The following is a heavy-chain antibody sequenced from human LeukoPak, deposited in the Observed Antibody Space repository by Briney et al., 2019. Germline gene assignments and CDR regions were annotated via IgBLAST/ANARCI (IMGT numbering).Heavy chain of an antibody. D-gene: IGHD2-2*01. Sequence: SVTLSLNCAVYGWSCSGYYWVWKRHPPGQGREWVGEPNHSGRNNYNQSLESRATIAVETSKNQFSLKLSFVTAAETVVYYCARGVIVVVPAPPSWFDPWGQGTLVTVSS. CDR2: PNHSGRN. CDR3: ARGVIVVVPAPPSWFDP. V-gene: IGHV4-34*01. CDR1: GWSCSGYY. J-gene: IGHJ5*02.